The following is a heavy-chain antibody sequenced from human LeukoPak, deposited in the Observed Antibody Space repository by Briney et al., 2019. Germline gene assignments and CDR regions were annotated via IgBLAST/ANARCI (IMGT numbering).Heavy chain of an antibody. J-gene: IGHJ5*02. CDR1: GFTFSDYY. Sequence: GGSLRLSCAASGFTFSDYYMSWHRQAPGKGLEWVSYISSSGSTIYYADSVKGRFTISRDNAKNSLYLQMNSLRAEDTAVYYCARAAEQQLDNWFDPWGQGTLVTVSS. D-gene: IGHD6-13*01. CDR3: ARAAEQQLDNWFDP. V-gene: IGHV3-11*01. CDR2: ISSSGSTI.